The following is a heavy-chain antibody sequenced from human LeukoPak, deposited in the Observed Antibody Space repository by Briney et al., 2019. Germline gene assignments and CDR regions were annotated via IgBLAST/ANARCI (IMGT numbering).Heavy chain of an antibody. CDR3: ARDKSPNWRFDD. Sequence: ASVKVSCKASGYTFTGYYMHWVRQAPGQGLEWMGWINPNSGGTNYAQKFQGRVTVTRDTSISTAYMELSSLKSEDTAVYYCARDKSPNWRFDDWGPGTLVTVSS. J-gene: IGHJ4*02. CDR1: GYTFTGYY. V-gene: IGHV1-2*02. D-gene: IGHD1-1*01. CDR2: INPNSGGT.